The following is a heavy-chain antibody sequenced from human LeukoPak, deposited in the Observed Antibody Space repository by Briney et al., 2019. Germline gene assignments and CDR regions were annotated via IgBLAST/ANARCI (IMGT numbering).Heavy chain of an antibody. J-gene: IGHJ6*02. D-gene: IGHD5-12*01. CDR2: INSDGSNT. V-gene: IGHV3-74*01. CDR3: TRAWRYGMDV. CDR1: GFTFSSYW. Sequence: PGGSLRLSCAASGFTFSSYWKHWVRQAPGKGLVWVSRINSDGSNTTYADSVKGRFTISRDNAKNTLYLQMSSLRAEDTAVYSCTRAWRYGMDVWGQGTTVTVSS.